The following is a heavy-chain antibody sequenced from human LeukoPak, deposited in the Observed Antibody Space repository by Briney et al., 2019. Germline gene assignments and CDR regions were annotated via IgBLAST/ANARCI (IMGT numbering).Heavy chain of an antibody. D-gene: IGHD4-23*01. CDR2: ISGGDTST. CDR3: AKNLNGGNTHSDY. V-gene: IGHV3-23*01. Sequence: GGSLRLSCAASGFIFSSYAMNWVRQAPGKGLEWVSTISGGDTSTFYADSVKGRFTISRDNSKNTLYLQMNNLRAEDTAVYYCAKNLNGGNTHSDYWGQATLVTVSS. CDR1: GFIFSSYA. J-gene: IGHJ4*02.